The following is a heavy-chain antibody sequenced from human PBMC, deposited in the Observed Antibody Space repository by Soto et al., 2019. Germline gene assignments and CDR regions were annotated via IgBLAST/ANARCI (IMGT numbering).Heavy chain of an antibody. CDR1: GGSISSYS. V-gene: IGHV4-59*01. CDR3: ARETHYGDYNGNWFDP. D-gene: IGHD4-17*01. Sequence: SETLSLTCSVSGGSISSYSWSWIRQPPGKGLEWIEYIYYSGSTNYNPSLKSRVTISVDTSKKQFSLKLSSVTAADTAVYYCARETHYGDYNGNWFDPWGQGTLVTVSS. CDR2: IYYSGST. J-gene: IGHJ5*02.